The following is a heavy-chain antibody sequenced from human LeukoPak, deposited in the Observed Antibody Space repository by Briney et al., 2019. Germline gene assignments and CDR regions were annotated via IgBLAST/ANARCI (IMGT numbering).Heavy chain of an antibody. V-gene: IGHV3-48*03. CDR1: GFTFSSYE. CDR2: ISSSGSTI. D-gene: IGHD3-10*01. CDR3: AKDYGSGSYPDY. Sequence: PGGSLRLSCAASGFTFSSYEMNWVRQAPGKGLEWVSYISSSGSTIYYADSVKGRFTISRDNSKNSLYLQMNSLRTEDTALYYCAKDYGSGSYPDYWGQGTLVTVSS. J-gene: IGHJ4*02.